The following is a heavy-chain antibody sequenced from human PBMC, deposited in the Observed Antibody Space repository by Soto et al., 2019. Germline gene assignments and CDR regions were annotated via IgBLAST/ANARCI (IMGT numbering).Heavy chain of an antibody. D-gene: IGHD3-3*01. J-gene: IGHJ4*02. CDR3: ARQRRSGYPDEIDY. CDR2: ISSNGGST. Sequence: GGSLRLSCAASGFTFSSYAMHWVRQAPGKGLEYVSAISSNGGSTYYANSVKGRFTISRDNSKNTLYLQMGSLRAEDMAVYYCARQRRSGYPDEIDYWGQGTLVTVSS. V-gene: IGHV3-64*01. CDR1: GFTFSSYA.